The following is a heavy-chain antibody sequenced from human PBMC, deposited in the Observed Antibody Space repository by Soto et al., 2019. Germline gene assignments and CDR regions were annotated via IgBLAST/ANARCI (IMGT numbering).Heavy chain of an antibody. CDR1: GGSISNGGNY. CDR3: ARGQSTDYHSSTSFALRGDFEY. Sequence: QVQLRESGPGLVRPSETLSLKCTVAGGSISNGGNYWSWIRHHPGKGLECIGYIYYTGSTYYNLSLKTRVTLSRDVCENQLSLKVTPVTAAATAVYYWARGQSTDYHSSTSFALRGDFEYWGQGSLVTVSS. J-gene: IGHJ4*02. CDR2: IYYTGST. V-gene: IGHV4-31*03. D-gene: IGHD3-22*01.